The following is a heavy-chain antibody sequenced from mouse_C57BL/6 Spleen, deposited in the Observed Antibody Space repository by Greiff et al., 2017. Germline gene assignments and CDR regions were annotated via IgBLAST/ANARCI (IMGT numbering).Heavy chain of an antibody. CDR2: IDPETGGT. J-gene: IGHJ1*03. Sequence: VKLVESGAELVRPGASVTLSCKASGYTFTDYEMHWVKQTPVHGLEWIGAIDPETGGTAYNQKFKGKAILTADKSSSTAYMELRSLTSEDSAVYYCTGYYGSSYGWYFDVWGTGTTVTVSS. CDR1: GYTFTDYE. CDR3: TGYYGSSYGWYFDV. V-gene: IGHV1-15*01. D-gene: IGHD1-1*01.